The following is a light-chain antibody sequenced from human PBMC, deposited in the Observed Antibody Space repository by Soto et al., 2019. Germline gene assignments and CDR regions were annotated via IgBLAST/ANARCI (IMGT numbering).Light chain of an antibody. J-gene: IGKJ5*01. CDR1: QSFRGL. Sequence: EIVLTQSPGTLSLSPGERATLSCRASQSFRGLLAWYQQKPGQAPRLLIYDAYNRATGIPPRFSGSESGTDFTLTISSLEPEDSAVYYCQQRHMWPITFGQGTRLEI. CDR2: DAY. CDR3: QQRHMWPIT. V-gene: IGKV3-11*01.